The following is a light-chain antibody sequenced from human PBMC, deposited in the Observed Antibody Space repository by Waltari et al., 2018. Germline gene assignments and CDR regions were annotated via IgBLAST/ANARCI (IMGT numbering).Light chain of an antibody. CDR1: QSVSSN. V-gene: IGKV3-15*01. Sequence: EIVMTQSPATLSVSPGERVTLSCRASQSVSSNLAWYQQRPGQAPRLLIYDASTRATDIPARISGSGSGTEFTLTISSLQSEYFAVYYCQQYNNWPRTFGQGTKVEIK. J-gene: IGKJ1*01. CDR2: DAS. CDR3: QQYNNWPRT.